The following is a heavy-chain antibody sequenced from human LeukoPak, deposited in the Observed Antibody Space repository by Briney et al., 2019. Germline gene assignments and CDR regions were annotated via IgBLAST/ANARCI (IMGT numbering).Heavy chain of an antibody. Sequence: SETLSLTCTVSGGSISSGSYYWSWIRQPAGKGLEWIGRIYTSGSTNYNPSLKSRVTISVDTSKNQFSLKLSSVTAADTAVYYCARARIPYSSSLNAFDIWGQGTMVTVSS. V-gene: IGHV4-61*02. J-gene: IGHJ3*02. CDR2: IYTSGST. CDR1: GGSISSGSYY. D-gene: IGHD6-6*01. CDR3: ARARIPYSSSLNAFDI.